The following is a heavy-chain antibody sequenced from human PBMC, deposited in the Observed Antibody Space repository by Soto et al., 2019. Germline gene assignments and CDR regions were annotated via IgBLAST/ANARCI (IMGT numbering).Heavy chain of an antibody. CDR1: GFIFKNFA. CDR3: AKNQGVELVPLATVDWFDP. D-gene: IGHD1-26*01. V-gene: IGHV3-23*01. CDR2: ISGSGFKK. J-gene: IGHJ5*02. Sequence: PVGPLRLSFQALGFIFKNFAMSWARKPQGKGLEWISSISGSGFKKYYADSVKGRFTISRDNSKSTVYLELNNLSAEDTAVYHCAKNQGVELVPLATVDWFDPWGQGSVVTVSS.